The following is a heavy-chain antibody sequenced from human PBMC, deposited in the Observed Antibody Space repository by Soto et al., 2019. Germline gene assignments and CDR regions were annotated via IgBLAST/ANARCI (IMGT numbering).Heavy chain of an antibody. CDR2: ITSSGDGS. J-gene: IGHJ4*02. V-gene: IGHV3-64D*06. CDR1: GFTFSNYA. CDR3: VKGAQSYYDSSGVDY. Sequence: GGSLRLSCSASGFTFSNYAMYWVRQAPGKGLEYVAAITSSGDGSYYEDSVKGRFTSSRDNSKNTLYLQMSGLRPEDTAMYYCVKGAQSYYDSSGVDYWGQGTLVTVSS. D-gene: IGHD3-22*01.